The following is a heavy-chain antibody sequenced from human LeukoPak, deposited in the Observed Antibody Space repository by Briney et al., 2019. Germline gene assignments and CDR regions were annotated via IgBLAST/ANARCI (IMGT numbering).Heavy chain of an antibody. D-gene: IGHD4-17*01. CDR2: ISYDGSNK. CDR3: ARGAPTGTTIGAFDI. Sequence: GGSLRLSCAASGFTFSSYAMHWVRQAPGKGLEWVGVISYDGSNKDYADSVKGRFTISRDNSKNTLYVQMNSLRAEDTAVYYCARGAPTGTTIGAFDIWGQGTMVTVSS. CDR1: GFTFSSYA. J-gene: IGHJ3*02. V-gene: IGHV3-30-3*01.